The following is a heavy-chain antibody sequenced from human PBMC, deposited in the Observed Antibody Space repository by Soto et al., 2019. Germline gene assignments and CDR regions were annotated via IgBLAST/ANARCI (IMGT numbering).Heavy chain of an antibody. V-gene: IGHV3-23*01. CDR3: AYDQGAATPYYYYGMDV. J-gene: IGHJ6*02. D-gene: IGHD2-15*01. CDR2: ISGSGGST. Sequence: GGSLRLSCAASGFTFSSYAMSWVRQAPGKGLEWVSAISGSGGSTYYADSVKGRFTISSDNSKNTLYLQMHSLRAEDTAVYYCAYDQGAATPYYYYGMDVWGQGTTVTVSS. CDR1: GFTFSSYA.